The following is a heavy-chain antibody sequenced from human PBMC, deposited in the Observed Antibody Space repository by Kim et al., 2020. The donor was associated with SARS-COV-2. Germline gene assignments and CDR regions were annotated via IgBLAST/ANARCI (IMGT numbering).Heavy chain of an antibody. J-gene: IGHJ6*02. CDR2: GSIT. CDR3: VRGSGMDA. V-gene: IGHV3-74*01. Sequence: GSITRDAGSVKGQFTISRDNAENTLLLQMNSLRAEDTAVYYCVRGSGMDAWGQGTTVTVSS.